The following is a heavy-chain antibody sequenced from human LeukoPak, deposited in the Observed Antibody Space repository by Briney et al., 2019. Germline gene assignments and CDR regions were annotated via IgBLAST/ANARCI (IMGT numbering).Heavy chain of an antibody. CDR3: AKDGGSSGWGPYYFDY. J-gene: IGHJ4*02. CDR2: ISGSGTYT. CDR1: GFTFSSYA. Sequence: PGGSLRLSCAASGFTFSSYAMSWVRQAPGKGLEWVSGISGSGTYTYYADSVKGRFTISRDKSKNTLYLRMNSLRAEDTAVYYCAKDGGSSGWGPYYFDYWGQGILVTVSS. V-gene: IGHV3-23*01. D-gene: IGHD6-19*01.